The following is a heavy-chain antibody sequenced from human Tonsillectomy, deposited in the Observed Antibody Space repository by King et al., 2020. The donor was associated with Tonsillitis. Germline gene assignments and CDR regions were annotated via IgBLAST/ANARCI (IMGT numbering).Heavy chain of an antibody. Sequence: QLVQSGGGLVQPGGSLRLSCAASGFTFSSYSMNWVRQAPGKGLEWVSYISSISSTIYYADSVKGRFTISRDNAKNSLYLQMNSLRAEDTAVYYCARVHYWGQGTLVTVSS. CDR1: GFTFSSYS. V-gene: IGHV3-48*01. CDR3: ARVHY. J-gene: IGHJ4*02. CDR2: ISSISSTI.